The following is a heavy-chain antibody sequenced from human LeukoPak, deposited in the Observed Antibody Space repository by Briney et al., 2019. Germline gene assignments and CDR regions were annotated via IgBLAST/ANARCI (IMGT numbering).Heavy chain of an antibody. J-gene: IGHJ4*02. CDR3: VRRFGELVDY. Sequence: EGSLRLSCAASGFTFSSYGMHWVRQAPGKGLEWVAVIWYDGSNKYYGDSVKGRFTISRDNSKNTLYLQMNSLRAEDTAVYYCVRRFGELVDYWGQGTLVTVSS. CDR2: IWYDGSNK. CDR1: GFTFSSYG. D-gene: IGHD3-10*01. V-gene: IGHV3-33*01.